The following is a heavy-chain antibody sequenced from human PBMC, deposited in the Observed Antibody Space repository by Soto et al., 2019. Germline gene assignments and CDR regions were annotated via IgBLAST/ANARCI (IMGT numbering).Heavy chain of an antibody. J-gene: IGHJ2*01. CDR1: GGSFSGYY. CDR3: ARESHDILTGPPWVWYFDL. D-gene: IGHD3-9*01. V-gene: IGHV4-34*01. CDR2: INDRGSI. Sequence: QVQLQQWGAGPLRPLETLSLTCGVSGGSFSGYYWAWIRQSPGKGLEWIGEINDRGSINYNPSLNSRVSISVDTSKTHSSLNLRSVTAADTAVYYCARESHDILTGPPWVWYFDLWGRGTLVTVSS.